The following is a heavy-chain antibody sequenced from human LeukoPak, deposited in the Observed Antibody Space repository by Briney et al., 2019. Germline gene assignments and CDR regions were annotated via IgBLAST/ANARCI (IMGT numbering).Heavy chain of an antibody. D-gene: IGHD6-19*01. CDR1: GYSISSGYY. V-gene: IGHV4-38-2*02. CDR2: IYHSGST. Sequence: SEALSLTCTVSGYSISSGYYWSWIRQPPGKGLEWIGYIYHSGSTYYNPSLKSRVTISVDTSKNQFSLKLSSVTAADTAVYYCARDSRSGSSGYWGQGTLVTVSS. J-gene: IGHJ4*02. CDR3: ARDSRSGSSGY.